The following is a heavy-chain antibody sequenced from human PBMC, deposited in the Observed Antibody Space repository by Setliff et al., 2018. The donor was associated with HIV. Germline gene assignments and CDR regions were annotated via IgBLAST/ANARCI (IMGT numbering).Heavy chain of an antibody. CDR3: ARHRDPPGTSWIYYYYYMDL. D-gene: IGHD6-13*01. V-gene: IGHV4-61*02. J-gene: IGHJ6*03. Sequence: PSETLSLTCTVSGGSISSGNYYWSWIRQPAGKGLEWIGRIYTSGSTNYNPSLTSRVTISVDTSKNQFSLKLSSVTAADTAVYYCARHRDPPGTSWIYYYYYMDLWGEGTTVTVSS. CDR1: GGSISSGNYY. CDR2: IYTSGST.